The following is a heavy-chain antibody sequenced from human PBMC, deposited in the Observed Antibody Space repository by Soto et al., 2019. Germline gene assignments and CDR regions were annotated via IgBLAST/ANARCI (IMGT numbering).Heavy chain of an antibody. V-gene: IGHV1-46*01. J-gene: IGHJ5*02. D-gene: IGHD6-13*01. CDR3: ARGGIAAAGRGDNLFDP. CDR1: GYTFTSYY. Sequence: ASVKVSCKASGYTFTSYYMHWVRQAPGQGLEWMGIINPSGGSTSYAQKFQGRVTMTRDTSTSTVYMELSSLRSEDTAVYYCARGGIAAAGRGDNLFDPWGQGTLVTVSS. CDR2: INPSGGST.